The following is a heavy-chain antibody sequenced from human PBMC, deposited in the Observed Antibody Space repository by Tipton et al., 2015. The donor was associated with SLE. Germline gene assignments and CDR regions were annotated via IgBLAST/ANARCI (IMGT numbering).Heavy chain of an antibody. V-gene: IGHV4-39*07. CDR1: GDSISNSTYY. D-gene: IGHD4-17*01. Sequence: TLSLTCTVSGDSISNSTYYSGWFRQPPGKVLEWIGSIYYSGSTHYNPSLKSRVTISVDTSKNQFSLKLSSVTAADTAVYYCARGDYGDYMDAFDIWGQGTMANVCS. CDR2: IYYSGST. CDR3: ARGDYGDYMDAFDI. J-gene: IGHJ3*02.